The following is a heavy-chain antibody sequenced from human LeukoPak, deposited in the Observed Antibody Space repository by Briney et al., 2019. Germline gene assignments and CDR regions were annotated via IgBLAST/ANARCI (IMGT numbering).Heavy chain of an antibody. V-gene: IGHV3-23*01. CDR1: GFTFSSYA. D-gene: IGHD1-26*01. Sequence: GGSLRLSCAASGFTFSSYAMSWVRQAPGKGLEWVSTISGSGGTGTYYADSVKGRFTISRENSKSTLYLPMNSLRAEDTAVYYCVKDRGGSPFYGMDVWGQGTTVTVSS. J-gene: IGHJ6*02. CDR2: ISGSGGTGT. CDR3: VKDRGGSPFYGMDV.